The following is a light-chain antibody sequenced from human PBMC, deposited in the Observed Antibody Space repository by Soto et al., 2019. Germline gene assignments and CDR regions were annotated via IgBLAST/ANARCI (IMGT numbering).Light chain of an antibody. CDR3: QSSDNSLPGLVI. V-gene: IGLV1-40*01. CDR1: SSNIGVGYD. Sequence: QSVLTQPPSVSGAPGQRVTISCTGSSSNIGVGYDVHWYQQLPGTAPKLLIYANNRRPAGVPDRFSGSKSGTSASLAITGLRADDEAVYYCQSSDNSLPGLVIFGGGTKLTVL. J-gene: IGLJ2*01. CDR2: ANN.